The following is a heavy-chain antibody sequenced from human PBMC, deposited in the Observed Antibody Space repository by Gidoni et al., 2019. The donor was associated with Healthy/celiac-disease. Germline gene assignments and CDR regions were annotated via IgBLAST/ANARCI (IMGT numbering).Heavy chain of an antibody. Sequence: QVQLQQWGAGLLKPSETLSLTCAVYGGSFSGYYWSWIRQPPGKGLEWIGEINHSGSTNYNPSLKSRVTISVDTSKNQFSLKLSSVTAADTAVYYCARGNWSFSPPHYYYGMDVWGQGTTVTVSS. J-gene: IGHJ6*02. CDR1: GGSFSGYY. V-gene: IGHV4-34*01. CDR3: ARGNWSFSPPHYYYGMDV. CDR2: INHSGST.